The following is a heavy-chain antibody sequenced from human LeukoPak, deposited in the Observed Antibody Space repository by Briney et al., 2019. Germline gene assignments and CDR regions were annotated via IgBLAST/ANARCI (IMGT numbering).Heavy chain of an antibody. J-gene: IGHJ6*03. Sequence: GGSLRLSCAASGFSFTTYSLNWDRQAPGKGLEWVSSISSSSSYIYYADSVKGRFTISRDNAKNSLYLQMNSLRAEDTAVYYCARDPAEMATIPYYYYYYMDVWGKGTTVPVSS. D-gene: IGHD5-24*01. V-gene: IGHV3-21*01. CDR2: ISSSSSYI. CDR3: ARDPAEMATIPYYYYYYMDV. CDR1: GFSFTTYS.